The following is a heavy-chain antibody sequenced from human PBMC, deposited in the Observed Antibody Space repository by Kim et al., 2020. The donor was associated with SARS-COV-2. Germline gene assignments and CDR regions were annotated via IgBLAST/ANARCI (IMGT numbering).Heavy chain of an antibody. CDR1: GFTFDDYG. CDR3: ERELAMDPGGIMPLDP. Sequence: GGSLRLSCTASGFTFDDYGLNWVRQAPGKGLEWVASTHWNGVTTFYPNSVKGRFTISRDNATKSLFLQINRPGAADTALYYCERELAMDPGGIMPLDPWG. CDR2: THWNGVTT. V-gene: IGHV3-20*04. J-gene: IGHJ5*02. D-gene: IGHD1-1*01.